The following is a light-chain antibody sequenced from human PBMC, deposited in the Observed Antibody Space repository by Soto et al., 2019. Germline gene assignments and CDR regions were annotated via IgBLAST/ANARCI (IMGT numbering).Light chain of an antibody. Sequence: IVLTQSPGTLSLSPGERATLSCRASQSISSSYLAWYQQRPGQAPRLLIFGASYRATGIPDRFSGSGSGTDFTLTISRLEPEDFAVYYCQQYSSSPPEFTFGPGTKVDI. CDR1: QSISSSY. CDR2: GAS. V-gene: IGKV3-20*01. CDR3: QQYSSSPPEFT. J-gene: IGKJ3*01.